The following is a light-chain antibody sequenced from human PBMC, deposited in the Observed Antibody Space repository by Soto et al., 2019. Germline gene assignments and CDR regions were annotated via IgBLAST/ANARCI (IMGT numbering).Light chain of an antibody. V-gene: IGKV1-39*01. J-gene: IGKJ2*01. CDR1: QSISSY. CDR2: AAS. CDR3: QQSYSTPYT. Sequence: DIPMTQSPSSLSASVGDRDTITCRASQSISSYLNWIQLKPGQAPQLLIYAASTLQSGVPSRFSGSGSGTDFTLTISSLQPEDFATYYCQQSYSTPYTFGQGTKLEIK.